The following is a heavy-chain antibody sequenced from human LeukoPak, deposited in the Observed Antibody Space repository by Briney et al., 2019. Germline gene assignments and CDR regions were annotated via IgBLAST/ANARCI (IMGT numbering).Heavy chain of an antibody. V-gene: IGHV3-7*01. J-gene: IGHJ4*02. CDR1: GYTFSNHW. CDR3: ARDGYTTSSVFRD. Sequence: PGGSLRLSCAASGYTFSNHWMSWVRQAPGKGVEWVANTKQDGTEKNYADSVRGRFTISSDNAKNSLYLQMNSLRAEDTAVYYCARDGYTTSSVFRDWGQGTLVTVSS. CDR2: TKQDGTEK. D-gene: IGHD6-13*01.